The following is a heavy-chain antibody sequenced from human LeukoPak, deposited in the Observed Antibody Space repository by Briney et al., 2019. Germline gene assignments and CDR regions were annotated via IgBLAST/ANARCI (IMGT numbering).Heavy chain of an antibody. CDR2: MNSDGSSI. D-gene: IGHD4-11*01. V-gene: IGHV3-74*03. J-gene: IGHJ4*02. Sequence: PGGSLRLSCAVSGFTFSSYWMHWVRQAPGKGLVWVSRMNSDGSSIKYADSVKGRFTISRDNAKNTLYLQMDTLRAEDTAIYYCADSNYWYPVDYWGQGTLVTVSS. CDR1: GFTFSSYW. CDR3: ADSNYWYPVDY.